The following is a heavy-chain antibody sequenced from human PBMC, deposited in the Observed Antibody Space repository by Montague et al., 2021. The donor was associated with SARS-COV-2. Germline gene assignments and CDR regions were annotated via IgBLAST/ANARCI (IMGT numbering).Heavy chain of an antibody. CDR2: TDWDDDK. CDR1: GFSLSTSGMC. J-gene: IGHJ4*02. D-gene: IGHD3-9*01. Sequence: PALVKPTQTLTLTCTFSGFSLSTSGMCVSWIRQPPGKALEWLARTDWDDDKYYSTSLKTRLTISKDTSKNQVALTMTNMDPVDTATYYCARIRYDILTGYQTLFDYWGQGTLVTVSS. V-gene: IGHV2-70*11. CDR3: ARIRYDILTGYQTLFDY.